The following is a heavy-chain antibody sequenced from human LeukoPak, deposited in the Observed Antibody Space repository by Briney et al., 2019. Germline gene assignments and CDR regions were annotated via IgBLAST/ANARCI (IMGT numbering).Heavy chain of an antibody. Sequence: SQTLSLTCAVSGGSISSGSYSWSWIRQPPGKGLEWIGYIYPRGSTYYNPSLKSRVILSLDKSANQFSLNLSSATAADTAVYYCAGAYLTTIRGNYYYYMDVWGKGTTVTVSS. CDR1: GGSISSGSYS. CDR2: IYPRGST. CDR3: AGAYLTTIRGNYYYYMDV. V-gene: IGHV4-30-2*02. D-gene: IGHD3-22*01. J-gene: IGHJ6*03.